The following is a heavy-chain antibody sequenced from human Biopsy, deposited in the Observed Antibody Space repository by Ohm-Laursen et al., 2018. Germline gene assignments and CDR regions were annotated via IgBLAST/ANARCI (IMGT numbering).Heavy chain of an antibody. J-gene: IGHJ6*02. CDR3: ASMPAAIHEPNYSYYGMHV. CDR1: GDSLSSGPDN. CDR2: IYYSGSI. D-gene: IGHD2-2*02. Sequence: TLSLTCTVSGDSLSSGPDNWSWIRQPPGKGLEWIGYIYYSGSINYNPSLKSRVTISLDTSKNQFSLKLSSVTAADTAVYYCASMPAAIHEPNYSYYGMHVWGQGTTVTVSS. V-gene: IGHV4-61*01.